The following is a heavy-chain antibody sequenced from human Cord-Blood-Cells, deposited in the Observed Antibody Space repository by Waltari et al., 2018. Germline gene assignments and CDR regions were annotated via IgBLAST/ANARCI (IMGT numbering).Heavy chain of an antibody. CDR3: ARYNYDFWSGYYTRWFDP. J-gene: IGHJ5*02. CDR2: INHSGST. V-gene: IGHV4-34*01. Sequence: QVQLQQWGAGLLKPSETLSLTCAVYGGSFSGYYWRWIRQPPGQGLAWIGEINHSGSTNYNPSLKSRVTISVDTSKNQFSLKLSSVTAADTAVYYCARYNYDFWSGYYTRWFDPWGQGTLVTVSS. D-gene: IGHD3-3*01. CDR1: GGSFSGYY.